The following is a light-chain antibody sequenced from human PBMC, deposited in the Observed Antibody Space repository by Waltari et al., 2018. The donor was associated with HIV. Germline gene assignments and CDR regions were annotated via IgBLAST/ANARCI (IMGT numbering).Light chain of an antibody. CDR3: QQYYSTPWN. V-gene: IGKV4-1*01. Sequence: DIVMTQSQDSLALSLGERATINCKSSHNVLFSSNNRNHLAWYQQKPGQPPRLLMYWAAARESGVPDRFRGSGSGTEFTRTISSLQAEDVAVYYCQQYYSTPWNFGPGTRVDIK. CDR2: WAA. CDR1: HNVLFSSNNRNH. J-gene: IGKJ3*01.